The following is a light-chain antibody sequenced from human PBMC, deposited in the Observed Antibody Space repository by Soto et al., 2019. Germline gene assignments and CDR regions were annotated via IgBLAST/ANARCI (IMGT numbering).Light chain of an antibody. CDR1: QSVSSN. Sequence: EIVTTQSPATLSVSPGERATLSCRASQSVSSNLAWYQQKPGQAPRLLIYGASTRATGIPATFSGSGSGTEFTLTISSLQSEDFAVYYCQQYNNWPRTFGQGTKV. V-gene: IGKV3-15*01. CDR3: QQYNNWPRT. J-gene: IGKJ1*01. CDR2: GAS.